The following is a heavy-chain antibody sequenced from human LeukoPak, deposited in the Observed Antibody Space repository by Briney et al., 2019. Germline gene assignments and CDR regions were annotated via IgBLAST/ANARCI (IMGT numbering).Heavy chain of an antibody. Sequence: SETLSLTCSVSSGSISSYFWSWIRQPPGKGLEWIGYIYYSGGINYNPSLKSRVTISIDTSKNQVSLKLSSVTAADTAVYCCARGEQQSTPLAGWGPGTLVTVSS. CDR2: IYYSGGI. CDR3: ARGEQQSTPLAG. CDR1: SGSISSYF. D-gene: IGHD6-13*01. J-gene: IGHJ4*02. V-gene: IGHV4-59*01.